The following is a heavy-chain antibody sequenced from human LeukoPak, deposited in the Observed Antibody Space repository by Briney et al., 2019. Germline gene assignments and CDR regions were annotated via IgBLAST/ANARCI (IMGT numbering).Heavy chain of an antibody. V-gene: IGHV3-23*01. Sequence: GASLRLSCAASGFTFSSYAMSWVRQAPGKGLEWVSAISGSGGSTYYADSVKGRFTISRDNSKNTLYLQMNSLRAEDTAVYYCAKGPRGGVVVTAMYFDYWGQGTLVTVSS. J-gene: IGHJ4*02. D-gene: IGHD2-21*02. CDR2: ISGSGGST. CDR3: AKGPRGGVVVTAMYFDY. CDR1: GFTFSSYA.